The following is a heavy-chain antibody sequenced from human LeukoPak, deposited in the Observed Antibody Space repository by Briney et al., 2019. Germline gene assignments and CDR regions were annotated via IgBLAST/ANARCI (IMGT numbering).Heavy chain of an antibody. D-gene: IGHD5-18*01. J-gene: IGHJ2*01. V-gene: IGHV1-18*04. CDR2: ISTYNDNT. Sequence: ASVKVSCKASGYTFTTYFLHWVRQAPGQGLEWMGRISTYNDNTNYAQKFQGRVTVTTDTATNTAYMELRNLTSDDTAVYYCARDGMQLWLRGYFDLWGRGTLVTVSS. CDR3: ARDGMQLWLRGYFDL. CDR1: GYTFTTYF.